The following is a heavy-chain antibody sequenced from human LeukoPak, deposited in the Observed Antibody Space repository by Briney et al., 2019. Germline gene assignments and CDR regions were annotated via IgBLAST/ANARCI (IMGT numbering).Heavy chain of an antibody. CDR3: AGGPSGDSSGYYLN. D-gene: IGHD3-22*01. CDR1: GYTFTGYY. V-gene: IGHV1-2*02. CDR2: INPNSGGT. J-gene: IGHJ4*02. Sequence: ASVNVSCKASGYTFTGYYMHWVRQAPGQGLEWMGWINPNSGGTNYAQKFQGRVTMTRDTSISTAYMELSRLRSDDTAVYYCAGGPSGDSSGYYLNWGQGTLVTVSS.